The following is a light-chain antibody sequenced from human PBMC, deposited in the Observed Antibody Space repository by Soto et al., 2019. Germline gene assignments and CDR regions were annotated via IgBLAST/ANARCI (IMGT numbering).Light chain of an antibody. CDR2: ATS. V-gene: IGKV1-6*01. CDR3: MQDYSYLRT. Sequence: AIQMTQSPSSLSASVGDRVTITCRASQGIRNDLGWYQQRPGKAPKLLIYATSNLQTGVPSRFSGSGSGTDFTLTISSLQPEDFATYSSMQDYSYLRTFGQRTNVDIK. CDR1: QGIRND. J-gene: IGKJ1*01.